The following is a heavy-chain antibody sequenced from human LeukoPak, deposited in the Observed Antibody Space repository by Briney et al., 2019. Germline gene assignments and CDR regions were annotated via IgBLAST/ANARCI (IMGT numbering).Heavy chain of an antibody. J-gene: IGHJ3*02. CDR2: IYPGDSDT. CDR1: GYSFTSYW. V-gene: IGHV5-51*01. D-gene: IGHD6-13*01. CDR3: ARSFSSSWYRDAFDI. Sequence: GESLKISCKGSGYSFTSYWIGWVRQMPGKGLEWMGIIYPGDSDTRYSPSFQGQVTISADKSISTAYLQWSGLKASDTAMYYCARSFSSSWYRDAFDIWGQGTMVTVSS.